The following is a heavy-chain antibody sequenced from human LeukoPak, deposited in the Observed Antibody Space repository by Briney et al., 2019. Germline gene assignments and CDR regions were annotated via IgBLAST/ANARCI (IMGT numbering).Heavy chain of an antibody. J-gene: IGHJ4*02. CDR2: LRGTSRTI. CDR3: ARTSTVTTFDFDK. CDR1: GFSFSGYS. V-gene: IGHV3-48*01. D-gene: IGHD4-11*01. Sequence: PGGSLRLSCAASGFSFSGYSMNWVRQAPGKGLGWVSYLRGTSRTIYYADSVKGRFTISRDNAKNSLFLQMNSLRAEDTAVYYCARTSTVTTFDFDKWGQGTLVTVSS.